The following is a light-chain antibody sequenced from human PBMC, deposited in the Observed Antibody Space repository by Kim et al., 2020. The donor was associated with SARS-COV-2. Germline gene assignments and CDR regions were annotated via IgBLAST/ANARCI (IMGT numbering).Light chain of an antibody. CDR2: DAS. CDR3: QQYDNLPLT. J-gene: IGKJ4*01. Sequence: DIRMTQSPPSLSASVGDRVTISCQASQGIIHYLNWFHQKPGKAPNLLIYDASTLETGVPSRFSGSGFGTHFTLIISSLQPEDIGTYYCQQYDNLPLTFGGGTKVDIK. V-gene: IGKV1-33*01. CDR1: QGIIHY.